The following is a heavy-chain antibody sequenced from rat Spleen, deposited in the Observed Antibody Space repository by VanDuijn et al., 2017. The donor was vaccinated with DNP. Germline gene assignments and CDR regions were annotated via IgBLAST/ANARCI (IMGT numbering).Heavy chain of an antibody. D-gene: IGHD1-6*01. CDR1: GFTFNNYW. J-gene: IGHJ2*01. Sequence: EVQLVESGGDLVQPGRSLKLSCVASGFTFNNYWMTWIRQVPGKGLEWVASISSSGDNTYYPDSVKGRFTISRDNAKNTLYLQMNSLRSEDTATYYCARDPYYGYFDHWGQGVLVTVSS. V-gene: IGHV5-31*01. CDR2: ISSSGDNT. CDR3: ARDPYYGYFDH.